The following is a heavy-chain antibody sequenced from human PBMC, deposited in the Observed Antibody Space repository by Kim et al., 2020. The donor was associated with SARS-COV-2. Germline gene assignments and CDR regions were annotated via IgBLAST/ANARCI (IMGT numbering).Heavy chain of an antibody. CDR3: AKVPLWFGELGEVFDI. Sequence: GGSLRLSCAASGFTFSSYAMSWVRQAPGKGLEWVSAISGSGGSTYYADSVKGRFTISRDNSKNTLYLQMNSLRAEDTAVYYCAKVPLWFGELGEVFDIWGQGPMVTVSS. D-gene: IGHD3-10*01. J-gene: IGHJ3*02. CDR1: GFTFSSYA. CDR2: ISGSGGST. V-gene: IGHV3-23*01.